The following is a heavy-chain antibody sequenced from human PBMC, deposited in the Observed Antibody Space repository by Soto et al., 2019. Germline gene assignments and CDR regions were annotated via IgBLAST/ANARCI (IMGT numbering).Heavy chain of an antibody. CDR3: AKELITTHYGGLDY. CDR1: GFTFSSYA. CDR2: ISGSGGST. V-gene: IGHV3-23*01. D-gene: IGHD4-17*01. Sequence: GVLRLSCAASGFTFSSYAMSWVRQAPGKGLEWVSAISGSGGSTYYADSVKGRFTISRDNSKNTLYLQMNSLRAEDTAVYYWAKELITTHYGGLDYWGQGTLVTVSS. J-gene: IGHJ4*02.